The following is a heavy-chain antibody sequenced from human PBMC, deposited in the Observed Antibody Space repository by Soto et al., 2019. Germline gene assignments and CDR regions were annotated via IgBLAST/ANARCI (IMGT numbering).Heavy chain of an antibody. D-gene: IGHD1-26*01. Sequence: QVQLVQSGAEVKKPGASVKVSCKASGYTFTSYGISWVRQAPGQGLEWMGWISAYNGNTNYAQKLQGRVTMTTDTSTGKACMGVRSLRPDDTAVYYCAREGGGRLRRALDIWGQGTMVTVSS. CDR1: GYTFTSYG. V-gene: IGHV1-18*01. CDR2: ISAYNGNT. J-gene: IGHJ3*02. CDR3: AREGGGRLRRALDI.